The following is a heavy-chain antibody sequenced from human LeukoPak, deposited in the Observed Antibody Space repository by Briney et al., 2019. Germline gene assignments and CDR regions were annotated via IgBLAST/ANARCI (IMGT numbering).Heavy chain of an antibody. CDR2: IYYSGST. CDR1: GGSTSSYY. V-gene: IGHV4-59*01. D-gene: IGHD5-24*01. CDR3: ARGSGWLPDC. Sequence: KASETLSLTCTVSGGSTSSYYWSWIRQPPGKGLEWIGYIYYSGSTNYNPSLKSRVTISVDTSKNQFSLKLSPVTAADTAVYYCARGSGWLPDCWGQGTRVTVSS. J-gene: IGHJ4*02.